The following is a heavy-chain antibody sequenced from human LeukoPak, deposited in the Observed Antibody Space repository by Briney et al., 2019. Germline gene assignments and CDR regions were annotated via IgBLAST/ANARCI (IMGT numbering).Heavy chain of an antibody. V-gene: IGHV3-23*01. CDR2: ITGSGDYT. D-gene: IGHD3-10*01. CDR3: AKTYGSGSRYYFDY. J-gene: IGHJ4*02. CDR1: GFTFSSYG. Sequence: GGSLRLSSAASGFTFSSYGMTWVRQAPGKGLEWVSGITGSGDYTNYADSVKGRFTISRDNSKNTLYLQMNSLRAEDTAVYYCAKTYGSGSRYYFDYWGQGTLVTVSS.